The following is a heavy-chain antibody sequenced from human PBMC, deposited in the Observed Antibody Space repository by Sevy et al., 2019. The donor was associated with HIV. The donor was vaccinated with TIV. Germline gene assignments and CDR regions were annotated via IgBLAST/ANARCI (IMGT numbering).Heavy chain of an antibody. CDR1: GFTFSRDW. D-gene: IGHD3-10*01. V-gene: IGHV3-7*01. J-gene: IGHJ4*02. Sequence: GGSLRLSCAASGFTFSRDWMTWVRQAPGKGLEWVAKIKADGSETYSVDSVKGRFSISRDNAKNALYLQMNSLRAEDTAVYCCARGSNNLYNWGQGTLVTVSS. CDR3: ARGSNNLYN. CDR2: IKADGSET.